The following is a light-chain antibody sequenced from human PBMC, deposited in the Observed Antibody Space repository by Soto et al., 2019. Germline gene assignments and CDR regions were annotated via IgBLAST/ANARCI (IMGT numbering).Light chain of an antibody. CDR3: LQHHSYPQT. Sequence: DIQMTQSPSSLSASVGDGVTITCRASQGIKNDLAWYQQKPGKAPKRLIYAVSTLQSEVPSRFSGSGSGTEFTLTISSLQPEDVATYYCLQHHSYPQTFGQGTKVEI. J-gene: IGKJ1*01. V-gene: IGKV1-17*01. CDR1: QGIKND. CDR2: AVS.